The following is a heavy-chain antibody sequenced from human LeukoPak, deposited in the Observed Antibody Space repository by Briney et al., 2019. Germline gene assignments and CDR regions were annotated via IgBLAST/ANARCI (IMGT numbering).Heavy chain of an antibody. CDR2: VSPSGDIT. CDR3: ARDRTYPGHAFDI. Sequence: QPGGSLRLSSAASGFTFSSHVMDWVRQAPGMGLEWVSGVSPSGDITYYAASERGRFAISSDNSKNTLYLKMNRLRAEDTAVYYRARDRTYPGHAFDIWGQGTMVTVSS. J-gene: IGHJ3*02. V-gene: IGHV3-23*01. CDR1: GFTFSSHV. D-gene: IGHD2-2*01.